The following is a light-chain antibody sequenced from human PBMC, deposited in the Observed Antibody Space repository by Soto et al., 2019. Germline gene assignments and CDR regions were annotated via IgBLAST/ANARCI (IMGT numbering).Light chain of an antibody. CDR1: QSISSW. Sequence: DIQMTQSPSTLSASVGDRVTITCRASQSISSWLAWYQQKPGKAPKVLIYKASSLESGVPSRFTGSGSGTEFTLTISSLQPDDFATYYCQQYNSYWTFGQGTKVVIK. J-gene: IGKJ1*01. CDR2: KAS. CDR3: QQYNSYWT. V-gene: IGKV1-5*03.